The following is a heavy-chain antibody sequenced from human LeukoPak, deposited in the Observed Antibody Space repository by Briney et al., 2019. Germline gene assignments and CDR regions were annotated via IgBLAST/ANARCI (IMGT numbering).Heavy chain of an antibody. CDR1: GFTFSSYG. Sequence: GGSLRLSCAASGFTFSSYGMSWVRQAPGQGLEWVSAISGSGGSTYYADSVKGRFTISRDNSKNTLYLQMNSLRPEDTAVYYCGRNPASWPYYYYMDVWGKGTTVTVSS. CDR2: ISGSGGST. D-gene: IGHD2-2*01. V-gene: IGHV3-23*01. CDR3: GRNPASWPYYYYMDV. J-gene: IGHJ6*03.